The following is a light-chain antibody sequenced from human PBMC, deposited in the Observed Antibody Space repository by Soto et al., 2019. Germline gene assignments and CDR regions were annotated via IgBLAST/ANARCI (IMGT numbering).Light chain of an antibody. V-gene: IGLV2-18*02. CDR3: SSYTSSSTVV. Sequence: QSALTQPPSVSGSPGQSVTISYTGTSSDVGSYNRVSWYQQPPGTAPKLMIYEVRNRPSGVPDRFSGSKSGNTASLTISGLQAEDEADYYCSSYTSSSTVVFGGGTKLTVL. CDR1: SSDVGSYNR. CDR2: EVR. J-gene: IGLJ2*01.